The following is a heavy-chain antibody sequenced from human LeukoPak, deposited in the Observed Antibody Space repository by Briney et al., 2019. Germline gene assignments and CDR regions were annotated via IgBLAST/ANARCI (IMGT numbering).Heavy chain of an antibody. CDR3: ARDLGGGSPG. J-gene: IGHJ4*02. D-gene: IGHD2-15*01. Sequence: SETLSLTCTVSGGSISSYYWSWIRQPAGKGLEWPGLIYTSGRINYNSSLKSRLTISVDTSKNQFSLELRSVTAADTAVYYCARDLGGGSPGWGQGTLVTVSS. V-gene: IGHV4-4*07. CDR2: IYTSGRI. CDR1: GGSISSYY.